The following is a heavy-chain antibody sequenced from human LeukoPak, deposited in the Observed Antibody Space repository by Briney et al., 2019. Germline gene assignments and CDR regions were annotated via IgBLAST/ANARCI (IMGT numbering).Heavy chain of an antibody. V-gene: IGHV3-48*01. CDR2: ISSSSSTI. D-gene: IGHD3-10*01. Sequence: NWVRQXXXXXXEWVSYISSSSSTIYYADSVKGRFTISRDNAKNSLYLQMNSLRAEDTAVYYCARGYYGSGSYYNYWGQGTLVTVSS. CDR3: ARGYYGSGSYYNY. J-gene: IGHJ4*02.